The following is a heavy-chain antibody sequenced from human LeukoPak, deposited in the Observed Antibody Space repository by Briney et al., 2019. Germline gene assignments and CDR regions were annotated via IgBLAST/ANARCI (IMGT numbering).Heavy chain of an antibody. Sequence: GGSLRLSCAAFGFTVSSNYMSWVRQAPGKGLEWVSVIYSGSSTYYADSVKGRFTISRDNSKNTPYLQMNSLRAEDTAVYYCARGGSTSPRHFDYWGQGTLVTVSS. CDR2: IYSGSST. CDR3: ARGGSTSPRHFDY. J-gene: IGHJ4*02. V-gene: IGHV3-53*01. CDR1: GFTVSSNY. D-gene: IGHD2-2*01.